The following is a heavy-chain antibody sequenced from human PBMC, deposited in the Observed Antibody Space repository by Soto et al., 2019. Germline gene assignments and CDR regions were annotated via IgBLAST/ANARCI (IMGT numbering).Heavy chain of an antibody. CDR1: GGSFSGYY. V-gene: IGHV4-34*01. Sequence: SETLSLTCAVYGGSFSGYYWSWIRQPPGKGLEWIGEINHSGSTNYNPSLKSRVTISVDTSKNQFPLKLSSVTAADTAVYYCARGRVYSGFDPWGQGTLVTVSS. D-gene: IGHD2-15*01. CDR3: ARGRVYSGFDP. J-gene: IGHJ5*02. CDR2: INHSGST.